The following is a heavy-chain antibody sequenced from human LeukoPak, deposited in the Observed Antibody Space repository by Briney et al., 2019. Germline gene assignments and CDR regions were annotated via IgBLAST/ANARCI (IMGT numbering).Heavy chain of an antibody. Sequence: SETLSLTCTVSGVSISTYDWTWIRQPAGKDLEWIGRVFASGNTYYNRSFQSRVTMTVDTSKNQFSLNLRSVTAADTAVYFCARGRSYDGSGSSYFDYWGQGILVTVSS. J-gene: IGHJ4*02. D-gene: IGHD3-10*01. V-gene: IGHV4-4*07. CDR1: GVSISTYD. CDR2: VFASGNT. CDR3: ARGRSYDGSGSSYFDY.